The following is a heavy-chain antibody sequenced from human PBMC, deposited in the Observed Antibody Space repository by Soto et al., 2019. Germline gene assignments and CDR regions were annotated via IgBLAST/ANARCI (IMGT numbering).Heavy chain of an antibody. Sequence: SETLSLTCTVSGASVTTYYWNWIRQSPGKGLEWIGNIYYSGSTNYNPSLKSRVTISVDTSKNQLSLKLSSVTAADTAVYYCARVVGDYIWGSYRPHYYYYMDVWGKGTTVTVSS. CDR2: IYYSGST. V-gene: IGHV4-59*02. J-gene: IGHJ6*03. CDR3: ARVVGDYIWGSYRPHYYYYMDV. D-gene: IGHD3-16*02. CDR1: GASVTTYY.